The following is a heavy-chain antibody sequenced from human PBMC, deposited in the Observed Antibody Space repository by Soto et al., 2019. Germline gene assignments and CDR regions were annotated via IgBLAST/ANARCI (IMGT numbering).Heavy chain of an antibody. CDR1: GGSISNYF. J-gene: IGHJ4*02. D-gene: IGHD3-10*01. Sequence: SETLSLPCTVSGGSISNYFWHWFRQPPGKGLEWIGYIYYSGSTNYNPSLKSRVTISVDTSKNQFSLKLSSVTAADTAVYYCAASGSNGQFALWAQGTLVTVSS. CDR3: AASGSNGQFAL. CDR2: IYYSGST. V-gene: IGHV4-59*01.